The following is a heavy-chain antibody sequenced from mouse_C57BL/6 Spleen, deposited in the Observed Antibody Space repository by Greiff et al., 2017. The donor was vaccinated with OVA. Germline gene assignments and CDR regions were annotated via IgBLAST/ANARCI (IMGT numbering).Heavy chain of an antibody. CDR2: ISSGSSTI. J-gene: IGHJ4*01. D-gene: IGHD2-5*01. Sequence: DVKLVESGGGLVKPGGSLKLSCAASGFTFSDYGMHWVRQAPEKGLEWVAYISSGSSTIYYADTVKGRFTISRDNAKNTLFLQMTSLRSEDTAMYYCAVYSNYYDYYAMDYWGQGTSVTVSS. CDR3: AVYSNYYDYYAMDY. V-gene: IGHV5-17*01. CDR1: GFTFSDYG.